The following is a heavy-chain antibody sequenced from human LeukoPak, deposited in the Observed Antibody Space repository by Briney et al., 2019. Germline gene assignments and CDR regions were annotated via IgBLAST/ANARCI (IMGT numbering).Heavy chain of an antibody. CDR1: GFTFSSYG. V-gene: IGHV3-30*18. J-gene: IGHJ5*02. D-gene: IGHD3-22*01. CDR2: ISYDGSNK. CDR3: AKTLGYSGYFSP. Sequence: GGSLRLSCAASGFTFSSYGMHWVRQAPGKGLEWVAVISYDGSNKYYADSVKGRFTISRDNSKNMLYLQMNSLRAEDTAVYYCAKTLGYSGYFSPWGQGTLVTVSS.